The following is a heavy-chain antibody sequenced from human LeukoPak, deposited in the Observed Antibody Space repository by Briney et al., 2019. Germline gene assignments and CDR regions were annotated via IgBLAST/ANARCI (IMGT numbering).Heavy chain of an antibody. CDR1: GFTFSSYA. V-gene: IGHV3-23*01. J-gene: IGHJ4*02. CDR3: ASLIEESTSSSTFEY. Sequence: GSLRLSCAASGFTFSSYAMSWVRQAPGKGLEWVSAISGSGGSTYYADSVKGRFTISRDNSKNTLYLQMNSLRAEDTALYYCASLIEESTSSSTFEYWGQGTQVTVSS. CDR2: ISGSGGST. D-gene: IGHD6-6*01.